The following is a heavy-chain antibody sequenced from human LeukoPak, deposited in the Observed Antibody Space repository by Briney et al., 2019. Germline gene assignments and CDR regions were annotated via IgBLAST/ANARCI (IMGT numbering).Heavy chain of an antibody. CDR3: ARHVLTGTNWFDP. V-gene: IGHV4-39*01. D-gene: IGHD7-27*01. Sequence: SETLSLTCIVSGGSISSSSYYWGWIRQPPGKGLEWIGSISSSGSTYYKPSLQSRVITSVDTSKNQFSLKVRSVTAADTAIYYCARHVLTGTNWFDPWGQGTLVTVSS. CDR1: GGSISSSSYY. J-gene: IGHJ5*02. CDR2: ISSSGST.